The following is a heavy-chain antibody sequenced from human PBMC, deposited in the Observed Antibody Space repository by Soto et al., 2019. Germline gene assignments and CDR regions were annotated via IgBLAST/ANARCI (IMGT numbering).Heavy chain of an antibody. Sequence: ASVKVSCKASGYTFTSYGISWVRQAPGQGLEWMGWISAYNGNTNYAQKLQGRVTMTTDTSTSTAYMELRSLRSDDTAVYYCARDASLGYCSSTSCYVWFDPWGKGTLVTSPQ. CDR3: ARDASLGYCSSTSCYVWFDP. J-gene: IGHJ5*02. D-gene: IGHD2-2*01. CDR1: GYTFTSYG. V-gene: IGHV1-18*01. CDR2: ISAYNGNT.